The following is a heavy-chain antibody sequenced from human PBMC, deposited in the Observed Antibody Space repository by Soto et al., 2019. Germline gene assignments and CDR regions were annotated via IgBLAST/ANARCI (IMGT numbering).Heavy chain of an antibody. V-gene: IGHV1-18*01. Sequence: QVQLVQSGAEVKKPGASVKVSCKASGYTFTSYGISWVRQAPGQGLEWMGWITAYSGNTNYAQKLQGRVTMTTDTSTSTAYMELVSMRSDDTAVYYCAGPDQCGFGEYSYQINWFNPWGQGTLVTVSS. CDR3: AGPDQCGFGEYSYQINWFNP. CDR2: ITAYSGNT. CDR1: GYTFTSYG. J-gene: IGHJ5*02. D-gene: IGHD3-10*01.